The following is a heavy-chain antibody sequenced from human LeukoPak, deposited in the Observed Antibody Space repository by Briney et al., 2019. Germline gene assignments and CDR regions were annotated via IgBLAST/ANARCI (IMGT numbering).Heavy chain of an antibody. CDR3: ARMGEEYYGSGSLGAWYFDL. V-gene: IGHV4-59*02. J-gene: IGHJ2*01. D-gene: IGHD3-10*01. CDR1: GGSVSSYY. CDR2: IYYSGST. Sequence: PSQTLSLTCTVSGGSVSSYYWSWIRQPPGKGLEWIGYIYYSGSTNYNPSLKSRVTISVDTSKNQFSLKLSSVTAADTAVYYCARMGEEYYGSGSLGAWYFDLWGRGTLVTVSS.